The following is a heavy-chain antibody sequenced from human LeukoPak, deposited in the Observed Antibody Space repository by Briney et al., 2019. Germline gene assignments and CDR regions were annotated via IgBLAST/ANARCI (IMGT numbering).Heavy chain of an antibody. D-gene: IGHD3-22*01. CDR2: INPNSGGT. CDR3: ARDLYCYDSSGYYF. CDR1: GYTFTGYY. Sequence: ASVTVSCKASGYTFTGYYMHWARQAPGQGLEWMGWINPNSGGTNYAQKFQGRVTMTRDTSISTAYMELSRLRTDDTAVYYCARDLYCYDSSGYYFWGQGTLVTVSS. V-gene: IGHV1-2*02. J-gene: IGHJ4*02.